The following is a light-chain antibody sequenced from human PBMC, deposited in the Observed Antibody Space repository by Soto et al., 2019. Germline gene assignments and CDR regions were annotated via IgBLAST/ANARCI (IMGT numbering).Light chain of an antibody. CDR2: GAS. CDR3: QQYNSYS. V-gene: IGKV3-15*01. Sequence: EIVMTQSPATLSVSPGERATLSCRASESVSSKLAWYQQKPGQAPRLLIYGASTRATGIPARFSGSGSGTEFTLTISSLQPDDFATYYCQQYNSYSFGPGTKVDIK. J-gene: IGKJ3*01. CDR1: ESVSSK.